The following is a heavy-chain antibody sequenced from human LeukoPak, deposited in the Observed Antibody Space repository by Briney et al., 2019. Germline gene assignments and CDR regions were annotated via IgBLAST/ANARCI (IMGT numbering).Heavy chain of an antibody. D-gene: IGHD3-9*01. J-gene: IGHJ4*02. Sequence: ASETLSLTCTVSGGSISSYYWSWIRQPPGKGLEWIGYIYYSGSTNYNPSLKSRVTISVDTSKNQFSLKLSSVTAADTAVYYCARGGHYDILTGYPTFFDYWGQGTLVTVSS. V-gene: IGHV4-59*01. CDR3: ARGGHYDILTGYPTFFDY. CDR1: GGSISSYY. CDR2: IYYSGST.